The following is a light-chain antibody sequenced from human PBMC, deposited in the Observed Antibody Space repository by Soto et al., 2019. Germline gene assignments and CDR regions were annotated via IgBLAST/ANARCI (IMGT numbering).Light chain of an antibody. CDR3: QQYNSYL. CDR1: QSISSW. CDR2: KAS. J-gene: IGKJ3*01. Sequence: DIQMTQSPSTLSASVGDRVTITCRASQSISSWLAWYQQKPGKAPKLLIYKASSLESGVPSRFSGSGSGTEFTLTISSLQPDDFATYYCQQYNSYLFGPGTSGY. V-gene: IGKV1-5*03.